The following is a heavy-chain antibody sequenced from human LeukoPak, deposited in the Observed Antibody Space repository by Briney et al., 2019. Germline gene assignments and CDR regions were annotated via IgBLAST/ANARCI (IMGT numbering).Heavy chain of an antibody. D-gene: IGHD1-14*01. CDR1: GYTFTSYA. Sequence: ASVRVSCKASGYTFTSYAIHWVRQAPGQRLEWMGWINVGNGNTEYSQRFQGRVTVTRDTSASTAYMELSSLRSEDTAVYYCARVMSPPYKFNPPFHYWGQGTLVTVSS. CDR2: INVGNGNT. CDR3: ARVMSPPYKFNPPFHY. J-gene: IGHJ4*02. V-gene: IGHV1-3*01.